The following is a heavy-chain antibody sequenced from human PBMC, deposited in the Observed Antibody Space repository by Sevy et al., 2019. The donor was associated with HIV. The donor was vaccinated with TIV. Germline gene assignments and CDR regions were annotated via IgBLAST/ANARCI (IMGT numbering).Heavy chain of an antibody. Sequence: GESLKISCAASGFSFSSYGMHWVRQAPGKGLEWMSYIQYDGSNKDYADSVKGRFTISRDNSKNTLYLQMNSVRVEDTAVFYCVKEGGGEGGDHWGQGTLVTVSS. CDR3: VKEGGGEGGDH. J-gene: IGHJ4*02. CDR2: IQYDGSNK. CDR1: GFSFSSYG. V-gene: IGHV3-30*02. D-gene: IGHD2-21*01.